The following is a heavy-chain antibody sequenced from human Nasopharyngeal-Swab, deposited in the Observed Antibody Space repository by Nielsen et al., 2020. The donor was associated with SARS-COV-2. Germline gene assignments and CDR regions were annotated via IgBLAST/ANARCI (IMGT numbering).Heavy chain of an antibody. CDR3: ARGLSGIVPSPILGLGPYYSYYYMDV. CDR1: GGSFSASY. V-gene: IGHV4-34*01. Sequence: SQTLSLTCAVYGGSFSASYWGWIRQPPGRGLEWLAEINHSGTTNYNPSLKSRVTLSVDTSVNQVSLELSSVTAADTAVYYCARGLSGIVPSPILGLGPYYSYYYMDVWGKGTTVTVSS. J-gene: IGHJ6*03. CDR2: INHSGTT. D-gene: IGHD2-2*01.